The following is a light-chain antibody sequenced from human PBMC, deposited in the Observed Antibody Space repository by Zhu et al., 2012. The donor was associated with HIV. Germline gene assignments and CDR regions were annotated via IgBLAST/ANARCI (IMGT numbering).Light chain of an antibody. CDR3: QQTYTTPIT. J-gene: IGKJ5*01. Sequence: DIQMTQSPSSLSASVGGRVIVTCRASQSISTSLNWHQQKPGKAPKLLIYAASSLQSGVPSRFSGSGSGKDFTLTISSLQPEDFATYYCQQTYTTPITFGQGTRLDLK. CDR2: AAS. V-gene: IGKV1-39*01. CDR1: QSISTS.